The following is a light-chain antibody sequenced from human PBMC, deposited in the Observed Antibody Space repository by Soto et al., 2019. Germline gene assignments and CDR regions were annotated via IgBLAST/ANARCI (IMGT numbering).Light chain of an antibody. V-gene: IGLV2-14*01. CDR2: DVS. CDR3: SSYTSSSTYVV. J-gene: IGLJ2*01. CDR1: SSDVGGYNY. Sequence: QSALTQPASVSGSPGQSITISCTGTSSDVGGYNYVSWYQQHPGKAPKLMIYDVSNRPSWVSNRFSGSQSGNTASLTISGLQAEDEADYYCSSYTSSSTYVVFGGGTKLTVL.